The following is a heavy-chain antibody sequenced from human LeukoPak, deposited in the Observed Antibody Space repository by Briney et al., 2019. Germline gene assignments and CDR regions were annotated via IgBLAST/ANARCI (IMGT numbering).Heavy chain of an antibody. CDR1: GFTFSSYA. CDR2: ISYDGSNK. J-gene: IGHJ4*02. D-gene: IGHD5-18*01. CDR3: ARDRRRGYSYGSIFDY. V-gene: IGHV3-30-3*01. Sequence: GGALGLSCSASGFTFSSYAMHWVRQAPGKGLEWVAVISYDGSNKYYADSVKGRFTISRDNSKNTLYLQMNSLRAEDTAVYYCARDRRRGYSYGSIFDYWGQGTLVTVSS.